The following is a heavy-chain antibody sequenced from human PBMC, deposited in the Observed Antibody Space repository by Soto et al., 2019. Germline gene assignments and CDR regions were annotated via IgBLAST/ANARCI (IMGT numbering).Heavy chain of an antibody. D-gene: IGHD2-15*01. CDR1: RAFINSGGFY. CDR2: IFHSGST. J-gene: IGHJ5*02. V-gene: IGHV4-31*03. CDR3: VRGGIASHWFAP. Sequence: QVQLQESGPGLVKPTQTLSLTCSVSRAFINSGGFYYSWIRQPPGKGLEWLGYIFHSGSTLYNPSLRGRLTLSADTSRNQLSLYLTSVTAADTAVYYCVRGGIASHWFAPWGQGILVTVSS.